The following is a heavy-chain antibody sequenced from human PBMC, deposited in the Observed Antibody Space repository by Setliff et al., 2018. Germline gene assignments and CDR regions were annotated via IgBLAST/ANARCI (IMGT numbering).Heavy chain of an antibody. CDR1: GGSFSGYY. Sequence: NPSETLSLTCAVYGGSFSGYYWGWIRQPPGKWLEWIGEINHSGSTNYNPSLKSRVTISVDTSKNQFSLKLSSVTAADTAVYYCTRGPDGYTYQGAFDIWGQGTMVTVSS. J-gene: IGHJ3*02. D-gene: IGHD5-12*01. V-gene: IGHV4-34*01. CDR2: INHSGST. CDR3: TRGPDGYTYQGAFDI.